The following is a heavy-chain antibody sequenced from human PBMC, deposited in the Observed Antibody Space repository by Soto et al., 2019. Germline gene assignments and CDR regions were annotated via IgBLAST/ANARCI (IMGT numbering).Heavy chain of an antibody. Sequence: QVQLVQSGAEVKKPGFSVKVSCKASGGTFSSYAISWVRQAPGQGLEWMGWISANSGNTNYAQKLQGRVTMTTDTSTSSAYMELRSLRSDDTDVYYCATAGNYDSSGRDFWGQGTLVTVSS. V-gene: IGHV1-18*01. J-gene: IGHJ4*02. CDR2: ISANSGNT. CDR1: GGTFSSYA. CDR3: ATAGNYDSSGRDF. D-gene: IGHD3-22*01.